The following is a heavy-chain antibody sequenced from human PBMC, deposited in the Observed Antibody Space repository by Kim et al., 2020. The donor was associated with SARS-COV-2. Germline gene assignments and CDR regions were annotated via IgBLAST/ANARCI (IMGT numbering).Heavy chain of an antibody. V-gene: IGHV1-3*01. J-gene: IGHJ4*02. CDR3: ARTVTTSNLPTDTLLY. D-gene: IGHD4-17*01. Sequence: ASVKVSCKASGYTFTSYAMHWVRQAPGQRLEWMGWINAGNGNTKYSQKFQGRVTITRDTSASTAYMELSSLRSEDTAVYYCARTVTTSNLPTDTLLYWGQGTLVTVSS. CDR1: GYTFTSYA. CDR2: INAGNGNT.